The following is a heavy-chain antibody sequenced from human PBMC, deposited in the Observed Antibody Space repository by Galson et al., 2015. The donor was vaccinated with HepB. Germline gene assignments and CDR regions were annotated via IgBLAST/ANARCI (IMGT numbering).Heavy chain of an antibody. D-gene: IGHD6-19*01. CDR1: GFTFSSYA. CDR2: ISYDGSNK. CDR3: ARDHSVAVAGSDYFDY. J-gene: IGHJ4*02. V-gene: IGHV3-30-3*01. Sequence: SLRLSCAASGFTFSSYAMHWVRQAPGKGLEWVAVISYDGSNKYYADSVKGRFTISRDNSKNTLYLQMNSLRAEDTAVYYCARDHSVAVAGSDYFDYWGQGTLVTVSS.